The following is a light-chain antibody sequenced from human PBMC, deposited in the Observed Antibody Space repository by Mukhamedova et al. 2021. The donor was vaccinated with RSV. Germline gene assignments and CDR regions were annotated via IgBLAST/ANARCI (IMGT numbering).Light chain of an antibody. Sequence: TGTSSDVGGYNYVSWYQQHPGKAPKLMIYDVSKRPSGVPDRFSGSKSGNTAPLTISGLQAEDEADYYCCSYAGSYTSYVFGTGT. CDR2: DVS. V-gene: IGLV2-11*01. J-gene: IGLJ1*01. CDR3: CSYAGSYTSYV. CDR1: SSDVGGYNY.